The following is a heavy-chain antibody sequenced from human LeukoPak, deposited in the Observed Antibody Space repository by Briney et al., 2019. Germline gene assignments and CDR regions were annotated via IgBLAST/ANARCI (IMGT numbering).Heavy chain of an antibody. CDR2: ISSSGRST. Sequence: GGSLRLSCAASGFTFSSYAMSWVRQAPGKGLEWVSAISSSGRSTYYADSAKGRFTISRDNAKSSLCLQMDSLRAGDTAVYYCAREDGSQLDYWGRGTLVTVSS. D-gene: IGHD1-26*01. CDR3: AREDGSQLDY. V-gene: IGHV3-21*01. CDR1: GFTFSSYA. J-gene: IGHJ4*02.